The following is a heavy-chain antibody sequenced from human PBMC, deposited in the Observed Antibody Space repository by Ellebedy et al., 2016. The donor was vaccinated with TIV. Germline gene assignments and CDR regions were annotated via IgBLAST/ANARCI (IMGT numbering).Heavy chain of an antibody. V-gene: IGHV1-24*01. J-gene: IGHJ4*02. Sequence: ASVKVSCKASGYTFTSHAMHWVRQAPGQRLEWMGGFDPEDGETIYAQKFQGRVTMTEDTSTDTAYMELSSLRSEDTAVYYCATDLAGATTFGYWGQGTLVTVSS. CDR3: ATDLAGATTFGY. CDR1: GYTFTSHA. CDR2: FDPEDGET. D-gene: IGHD1-26*01.